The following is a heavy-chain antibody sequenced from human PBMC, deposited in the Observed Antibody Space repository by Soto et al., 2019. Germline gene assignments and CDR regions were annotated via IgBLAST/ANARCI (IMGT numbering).Heavy chain of an antibody. CDR2: INHSGST. D-gene: IGHD1-20*01. J-gene: IGHJ6*02. V-gene: IGHV4-34*01. Sequence: SETLSLTCAVYGGSFSGYYWSWVRQPPGKGLEWIGEINHSGSTNYNPSLKSRVTISVDTSNNQFSLKLSSVTAADTAVYYCAIGRCITGTLDKYYYYGMDVWGQGTTVTVSS. CDR3: AIGRCITGTLDKYYYYGMDV. CDR1: GGSFSGYY.